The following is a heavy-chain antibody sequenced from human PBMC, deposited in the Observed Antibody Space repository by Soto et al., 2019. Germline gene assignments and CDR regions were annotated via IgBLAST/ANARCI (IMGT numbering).Heavy chain of an antibody. Sequence: LSLTCAPSGFTFSSAAMSWGRPAPGKGLGWVSPISGSGGNTYSADSVKGRFTISRDNTKNTLYLQMNSLRAEDTAVYYCAKDRYFTVTTFDYWGQGTLVTVSS. J-gene: IGHJ4*02. CDR1: GFTFSSAA. CDR3: AKDRYFTVTTFDY. V-gene: IGHV3-23*01. CDR2: ISGSGGNT. D-gene: IGHD4-17*01.